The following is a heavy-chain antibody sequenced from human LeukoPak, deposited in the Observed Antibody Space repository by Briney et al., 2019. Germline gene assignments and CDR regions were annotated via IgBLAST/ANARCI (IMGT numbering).Heavy chain of an antibody. CDR1: GFTVSSNY. D-gene: IGHD3-10*01. CDR2: IYSGGST. CDR3: ARGADWAFGFGSGSSVPFDY. Sequence: GGSLRLSCAASGFTVSSNYMSWVRQAPGKGLEWVSVIYSGGSTYYADSVKGRFTISRDNSKNTLYLQMNSLRAEDTAVYYCARGADWAFGFGSGSSVPFDYWGQGTLVTVSS. J-gene: IGHJ4*02. V-gene: IGHV3-53*01.